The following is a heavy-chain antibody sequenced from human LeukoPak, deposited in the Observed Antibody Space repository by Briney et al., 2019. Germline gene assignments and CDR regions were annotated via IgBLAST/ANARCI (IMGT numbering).Heavy chain of an antibody. CDR3: ARQFGSPSPGVQP. Sequence: GEALKISCQTSGFSFTTYWIAWVRQMPEKGLEWIGSIYPGDSVTSYSPSFEGQVTISAGKSITTAYLQWNSLKASDTAVYYCARQFGSPSPGVQPWGEGTPVIVSP. J-gene: IGHJ1*01. V-gene: IGHV5-51*01. CDR1: GFSFTTYW. CDR2: IYPGDSVT. D-gene: IGHD3-3*01.